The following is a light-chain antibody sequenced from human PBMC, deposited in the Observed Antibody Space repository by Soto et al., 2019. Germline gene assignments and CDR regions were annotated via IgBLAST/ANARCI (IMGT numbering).Light chain of an antibody. CDR2: GAS. J-gene: IGKJ4*01. Sequence: EIVVTQSPGTLSLSPGERATLSCRASQSVSSSYLAWYQQKPRQAPRLLIYGASSTATSPQDKFSGSGSGTDFTLTISRLEAEDFAVYYYQQDDSSPLTFGGGTKVEIK. CDR1: QSVSSSY. V-gene: IGKV3-20*01. CDR3: QQDDSSPLT.